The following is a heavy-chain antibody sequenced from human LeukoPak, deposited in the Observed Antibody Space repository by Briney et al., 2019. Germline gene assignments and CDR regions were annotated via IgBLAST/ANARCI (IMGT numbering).Heavy chain of an antibody. CDR1: GFTLSTYT. CDR2: ISSSGSSS. V-gene: IGHV3-21*01. J-gene: IGHJ4*02. CDR3: ATDGRSSGWYGFDY. Sequence: PGGSLRLSCAASGFTLSTYTMNWVRQAPGKGLEWVSSISSSGSSSHYADSVKGRFTISRDNAKNSLYLQLNSLTAEDTAVYYCATDGRSSGWYGFDYWGLGTLVTVSS. D-gene: IGHD6-19*01.